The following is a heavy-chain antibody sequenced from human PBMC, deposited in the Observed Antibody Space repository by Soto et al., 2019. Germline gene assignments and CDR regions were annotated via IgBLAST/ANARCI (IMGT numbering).Heavy chain of an antibody. Sequence: SETLSLTCTFSGCSISSGDYWSWIRQHPGKGLEWIGYIYYSGSTYYNPSLTSRVTISLDTSKNQFSLKLSSVTAADTAMYYCARSQGSYNPQNWFDPWGQGTLVTVSS. V-gene: IGHV4-31*03. CDR3: ARSQGSYNPQNWFDP. J-gene: IGHJ5*02. CDR1: GCSISSGDY. D-gene: IGHD3-10*01. CDR2: IYYSGST.